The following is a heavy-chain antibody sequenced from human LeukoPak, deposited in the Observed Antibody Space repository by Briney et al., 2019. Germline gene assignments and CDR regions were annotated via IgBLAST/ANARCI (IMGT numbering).Heavy chain of an antibody. D-gene: IGHD6-19*01. CDR1: GGSVSSSNYY. V-gene: IGHV4-61*01. CDR2: IYYSGST. CDR3: ARGRGSGWTYMTPTDY. Sequence: PSETLSLTCTVSGGSVSSSNYYWSWVRQPPGKGLEWIGYIYYSGSTNYNPSLKSRVTISVDTSKNQFSLKLSSVTAADTAVYYCARGRGSGWTYMTPTDYWGQGTLVTVSS. J-gene: IGHJ4*02.